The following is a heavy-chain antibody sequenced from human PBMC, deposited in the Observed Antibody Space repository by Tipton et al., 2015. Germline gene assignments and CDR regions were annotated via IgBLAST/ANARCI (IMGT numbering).Heavy chain of an antibody. J-gene: IGHJ4*02. Sequence: QLVQSGAEVKKPGESLKISCKGSGYIFTNYWIGWVRQMPGKGLEWVGRIRRNSAGATIEYAEPVKGRFAISRDDSQNTVFLDMSSVKREDTAIYYCSTDFMDTSDKAHDYWGQGTQVTVSS. V-gene: IGHV3-15*01. CDR3: STDFMDTSDKAHDY. CDR2: IRRNSAGATI. CDR1: GYIFTNYW. D-gene: IGHD5-18*01.